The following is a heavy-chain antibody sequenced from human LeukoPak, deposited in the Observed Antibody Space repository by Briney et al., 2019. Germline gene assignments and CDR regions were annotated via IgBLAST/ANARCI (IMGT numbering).Heavy chain of an antibody. CDR3: ARQLFCSSTSCFDY. Sequence: SETLSLTCTVSGGSISSYYWSWIRQPPGKGLEWIGYIYYSGSTNYNPSLKSRVTISVDTSKNQFSLKLSSVTAADTAVYYCARQLFCSSTSCFDYWGQGILVTVSS. CDR2: IYYSGST. CDR1: GGSISSYY. D-gene: IGHD2-2*01. V-gene: IGHV4-59*08. J-gene: IGHJ4*02.